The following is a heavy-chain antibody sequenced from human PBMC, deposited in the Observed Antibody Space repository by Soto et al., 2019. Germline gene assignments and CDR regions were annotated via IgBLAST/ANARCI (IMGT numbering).Heavy chain of an antibody. V-gene: IGHV4-59*01. J-gene: IGHJ5*02. D-gene: IGHD2-21*02. CDR2: IYYSGST. Sequence: SETLSLTCTVSGGSISSYYWSWIRQPPGKGLEWIGYIYYSGSTNYNPSLKSRVTISVDTSKNQFSLKLSSVTAADTAVYYCARGGAYCGGDCYSALRNWFDPWGQGTLVTVSS. CDR3: ARGGAYCGGDCYSALRNWFDP. CDR1: GGSISSYY.